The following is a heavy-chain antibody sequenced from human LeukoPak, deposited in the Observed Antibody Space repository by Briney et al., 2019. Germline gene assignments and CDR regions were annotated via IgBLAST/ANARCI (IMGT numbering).Heavy chain of an antibody. J-gene: IGHJ4*02. D-gene: IGHD1-26*01. Sequence: GGTLRLSCAASGFTFSSYGMSWVRQAPGKGLEWVSAISGSGGSTYYADSVKGRFTISRDNSKNTLYLQMNSLRAEDTAVYYCANEKSSVGATVYWGQGTLVTVSS. CDR1: GFTFSSYG. CDR2: ISGSGGST. V-gene: IGHV3-23*01. CDR3: ANEKSSVGATVY.